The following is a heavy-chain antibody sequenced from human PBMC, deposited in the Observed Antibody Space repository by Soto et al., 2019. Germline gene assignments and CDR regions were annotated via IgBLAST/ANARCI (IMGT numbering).Heavy chain of an antibody. V-gene: IGHV3-7*03. CDR2: IKQDGSEK. Sequence: EVQLVESGGGLVQPGGSLRLSCAASGFTFSSYWMSWVRQAPGKGLEWVANIKQDGSEKYYVDSVKGRFTISRDNAKSSLYLQMNSLRAEDTAVYYCARERRVGYSSSSDYWGQGTLVTVSS. CDR1: GFTFSSYW. J-gene: IGHJ4*02. CDR3: ARERRVGYSSSSDY. D-gene: IGHD6-6*01.